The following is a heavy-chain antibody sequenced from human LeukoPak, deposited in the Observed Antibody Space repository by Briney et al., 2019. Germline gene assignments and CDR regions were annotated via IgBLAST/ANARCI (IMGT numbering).Heavy chain of an antibody. Sequence: GRSLRLSCAASGFTFSTYGMHWVRQAPGKGLECVSDIWYNGNTYYADSVKGRFTISRDNSKSTLYLQMNSLRAEDTAVYYCAREEGVDGTSGINNWGQGTLVIVSS. CDR2: IWYNGNT. D-gene: IGHD4-23*01. CDR3: AREEGVDGTSGINN. V-gene: IGHV3-33*01. J-gene: IGHJ4*02. CDR1: GFTFSTYG.